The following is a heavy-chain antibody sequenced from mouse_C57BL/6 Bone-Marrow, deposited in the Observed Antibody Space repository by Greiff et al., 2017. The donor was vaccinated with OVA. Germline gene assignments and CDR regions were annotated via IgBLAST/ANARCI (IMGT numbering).Heavy chain of an antibody. Sequence: VQLQQPGAELVKPGASVKMSCKASGYTFTSYWITWVNQRPGQGLEWIGDIYPGSGSTNYNESFKSKATLTVDTSSSTAYMQLSSLTSEDSAVYYCARRYYGSSYWYFDVWGTGTTVTVSS. CDR1: GYTFTSYW. D-gene: IGHD1-1*01. CDR3: ARRYYGSSYWYFDV. V-gene: IGHV1-55*01. CDR2: IYPGSGST. J-gene: IGHJ1*03.